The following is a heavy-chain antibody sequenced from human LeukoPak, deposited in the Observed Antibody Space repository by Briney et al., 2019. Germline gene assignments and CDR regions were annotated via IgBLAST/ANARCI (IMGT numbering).Heavy chain of an antibody. CDR2: IYYSGST. CDR3: ARDQTGARFDY. D-gene: IGHD1-1*01. CDR1: GGSISNYY. J-gene: IGHJ4*02. Sequence: SETLSLTCTVSGGSISNYYWSWIRQPPGKGLEWIGYIYYSGSTNYNPPLKSRVTISVDTSKNQFSLKLSSVTAADTAVYYCARDQTGARFDYWGQGTLVTVSS. V-gene: IGHV4-59*01.